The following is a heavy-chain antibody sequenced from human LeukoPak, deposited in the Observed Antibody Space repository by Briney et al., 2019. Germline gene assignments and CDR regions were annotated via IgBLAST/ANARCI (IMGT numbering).Heavy chain of an antibody. D-gene: IGHD1-26*01. V-gene: IGHV4-4*02. CDR1: GGSISSSNW. J-gene: IGHJ5*02. Sequence: SETLSLTCVVSGGSISSSNWWSWVRQPPGKGLEWIGEIYHSGSTNYNPSLKSRVAISVDKSTNQFSLKLSSVTAADTAVYYCASFGRYSGSYFNWFDPWGQGTLVTVSS. CDR3: ASFGRYSGSYFNWFDP. CDR2: IYHSGST.